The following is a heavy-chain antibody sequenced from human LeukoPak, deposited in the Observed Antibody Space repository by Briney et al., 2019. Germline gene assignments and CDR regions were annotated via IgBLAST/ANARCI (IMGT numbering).Heavy chain of an antibody. V-gene: IGHV1-18*01. D-gene: IGHD3-22*01. CDR2: ISAYNGNT. J-gene: IGHJ4*02. CDR1: GYTFTSYG. Sequence: EASVKVSCKASGYTFTSYGISWVRQAPGQGLEWMGWISAYNGNTNYAQKLQGRVTMTTDTSTSTAYMELSSLRSEDTAVYYCARFNPPESYDSSGYTFDYWGQGTLVTVSS. CDR3: ARFNPPESYDSSGYTFDY.